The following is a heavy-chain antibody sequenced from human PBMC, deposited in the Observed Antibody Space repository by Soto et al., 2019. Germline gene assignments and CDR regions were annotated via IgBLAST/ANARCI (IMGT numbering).Heavy chain of an antibody. CDR3: AIVQWELLWFDP. CDR1: GFTFSSYS. V-gene: IGHV3-48*01. CDR2: ISSSSSTI. Sequence: GGSLRLSCAASGFTFSSYSMNWVRQAPGKGLEWVSYISSSSSTIYYADSVKGRFTISRDNAKNSLYLQMNSLRAEDTAVYYCAIVQWELLWFDPWGPGTLVTVSS. J-gene: IGHJ5*02. D-gene: IGHD1-26*01.